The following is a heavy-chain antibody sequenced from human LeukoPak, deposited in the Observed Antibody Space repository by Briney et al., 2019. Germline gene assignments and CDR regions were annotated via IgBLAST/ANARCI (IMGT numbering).Heavy chain of an antibody. D-gene: IGHD5-24*01. V-gene: IGHV1-8*01. Sequence: ASVKVSCKASGYTFTSYDINWVRQATGQGLEWMGWMNPNSGNTGYAQKFQGRVTITADESTSTAYMELSSLRSEDTAVYYCARVDQRRWLQFYFDYWGQGTLVTVSS. CDR3: ARVDQRRWLQFYFDY. CDR1: GYTFTSYD. J-gene: IGHJ4*02. CDR2: MNPNSGNT.